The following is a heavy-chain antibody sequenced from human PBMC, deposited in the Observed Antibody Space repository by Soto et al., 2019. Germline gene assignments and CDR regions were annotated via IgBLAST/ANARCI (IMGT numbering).Heavy chain of an antibody. CDR2: IWYDGSNK. J-gene: IGHJ6*02. V-gene: IGHV3-33*01. CDR3: ARDRTVVASGYYYGMDV. Sequence: GGSLRLSCAASGFTFSSYGMNWVRQAPGKGLEWVAVIWYDGSNKYYADSVKGRFTISRDNSKNTLYLQMNSLRAEDTAVYYCARDRTVVASGYYYGMDVWGQGTTVTVSS. D-gene: IGHD2-21*01. CDR1: GFTFSSYG.